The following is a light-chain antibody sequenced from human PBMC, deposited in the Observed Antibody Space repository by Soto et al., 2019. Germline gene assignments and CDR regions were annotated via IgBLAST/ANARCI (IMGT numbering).Light chain of an antibody. CDR1: QSVSRN. J-gene: IGKJ1*01. CDR2: GAS. CDR3: QQYNNWWT. V-gene: IGKV3-15*01. Sequence: EMVMTQSPATLSVSPGERATLSCRASQSVSRNLAWYQQKPGQAPRLLIYGASTRATGIPARFSGSGSGTEVILTISSLQSEDFAVYYCQQYNNWWTFGQGTKVEIK.